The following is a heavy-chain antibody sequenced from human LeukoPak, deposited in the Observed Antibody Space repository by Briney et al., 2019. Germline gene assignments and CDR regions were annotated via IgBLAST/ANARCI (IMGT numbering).Heavy chain of an antibody. CDR1: GFTFSSYA. J-gene: IGHJ6*02. V-gene: IGHV3-30*04. CDR2: ISYDGSNK. Sequence: GRSLRLSCAASGFTFSSYAMHWVRQVPGKGLEWVAVISYDGSNKYYADSVKGRFTISRDNSKNTLYLQMNSLRAEDTAVYYCASPDGITMVRGRGRYGMDVWSQGTTVTVSS. CDR3: ASPDGITMVRGRGRYGMDV. D-gene: IGHD3-10*01.